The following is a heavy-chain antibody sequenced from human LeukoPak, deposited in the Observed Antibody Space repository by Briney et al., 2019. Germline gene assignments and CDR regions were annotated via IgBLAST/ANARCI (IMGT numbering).Heavy chain of an antibody. CDR3: ARGLRDY. V-gene: IGHV4-34*01. Sequence: SETLSLTCAVYGGSFSGYYWSWIRQPPGKGLEWIGEINHSGSTDYNPSLKSRVTISVDTSKNQFFLKLSSVTAADTAVYYCARGLRDYWGQGTLVTVSS. J-gene: IGHJ4*02. CDR1: GGSFSGYY. CDR2: INHSGST.